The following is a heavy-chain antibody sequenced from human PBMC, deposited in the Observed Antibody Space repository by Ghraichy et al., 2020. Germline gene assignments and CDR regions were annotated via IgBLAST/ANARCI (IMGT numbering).Heavy chain of an antibody. J-gene: IGHJ4*02. CDR1: GFTFGSYA. CDR2: ISDSGGST. Sequence: LSLTCAASGFTFGSYAMSWVRQAPEKGLEWVSGISDSGGSTYYADSVKGRFTISRDNSKNTLYLQMYNMGAEDMAVYYCAAYSSGWRFLDSWGQGTLVTVYS. CDR3: AAYSSGWRFLDS. D-gene: IGHD6-19*01. V-gene: IGHV3-23*01.